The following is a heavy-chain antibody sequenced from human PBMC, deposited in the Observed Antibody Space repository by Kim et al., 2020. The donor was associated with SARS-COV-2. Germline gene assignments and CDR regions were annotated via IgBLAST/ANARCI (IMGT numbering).Heavy chain of an antibody. Sequence: SETLSLTCTVSGGSISSGGYYWSWIRQHPGKGLEWIGYIYYSGSTYYNPSLKSRVTISVDTSKNQFSLKLSSVTAADSAVYYCAREKRFLEWLPYYYYYYGMDVWGQGTTVTVSS. CDR2: IYYSGST. CDR3: AREKRFLEWLPYYYYYYGMDV. V-gene: IGHV4-31*03. D-gene: IGHD3-3*01. J-gene: IGHJ6*02. CDR1: GGSISSGGYY.